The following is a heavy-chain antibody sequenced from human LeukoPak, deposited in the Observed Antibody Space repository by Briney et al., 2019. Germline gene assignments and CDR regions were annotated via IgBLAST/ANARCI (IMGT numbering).Heavy chain of an antibody. V-gene: IGHV7-4-1*02. CDR1: GYTFTTYA. D-gene: IGHD5-12*01. CDR2: INTNTGNP. Sequence: ASVKVSCKASGYTFTTYALNWVRLAPGQGLEWMGWINTNTGNPTYAQGFTGRFVFSLDTSVNTAYLQITSLKAEDTAVYYCARDGIGYSGYDSMDVWGKGTTVTVSS. J-gene: IGHJ6*03. CDR3: ARDGIGYSGYDSMDV.